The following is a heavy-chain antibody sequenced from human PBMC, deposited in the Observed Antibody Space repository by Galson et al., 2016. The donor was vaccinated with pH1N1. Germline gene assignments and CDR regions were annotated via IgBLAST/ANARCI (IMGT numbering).Heavy chain of an antibody. D-gene: IGHD4-17*01. CDR3: ARGRNDYGDYEPLDF. V-gene: IGHV3-74*01. J-gene: IGHJ4*02. CDR2: IKTDGNNT. Sequence: SLRLSCAASGFTFKNYWIHWVRQVPGKGLVWVSRIKTDGNNTDYADSVKGRFTISRDNAKNTLYLLMSSLRAEDTAVYHCARGRNDYGDYEPLDFWGQGTLVTVSS. CDR1: GFTFKNYW.